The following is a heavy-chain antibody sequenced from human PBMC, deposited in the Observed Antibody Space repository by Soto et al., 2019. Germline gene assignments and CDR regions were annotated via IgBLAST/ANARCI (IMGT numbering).Heavy chain of an antibody. D-gene: IGHD2-21*01. CDR3: ARNTGGGITCGYSDY. CDR1: GFSLGNYG. Sequence: QSGGSLRLSCTASGFSLGNYGMTWVRQAPGKGLEWLSYITGSSGTINYADSVKGRFTVSRDNAKNSLHLQMTSLRDEDTAVYYCARNTGGGITCGYSDYWGQGTLVTVSS. V-gene: IGHV3-48*02. CDR2: ITGSSGTI. J-gene: IGHJ4*02.